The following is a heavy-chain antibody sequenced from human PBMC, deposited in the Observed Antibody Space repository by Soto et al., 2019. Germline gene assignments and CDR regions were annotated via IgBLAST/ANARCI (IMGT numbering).Heavy chain of an antibody. CDR3: ARLAISGTPRFDY. Sequence: PSETLSLTCTVSGDSVISETYYWSWIRQPPGKGLEWIGYIYYSGTTKYNPSLESRVIISIDTSKSQFSLEINSMTAAGTAIYYCARLAISGTPRFDYWGQGTLVTVSS. V-gene: IGHV4-61*01. CDR2: IYYSGTT. J-gene: IGHJ4*02. CDR1: GDSVISETYY. D-gene: IGHD1-20*01.